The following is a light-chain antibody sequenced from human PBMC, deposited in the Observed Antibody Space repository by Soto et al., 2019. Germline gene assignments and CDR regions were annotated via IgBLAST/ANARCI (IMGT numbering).Light chain of an antibody. V-gene: IGKV3-11*01. J-gene: IGKJ1*01. CDR1: QSVINY. CDR2: DTS. Sequence: ESVFSRSPATLSLSHEGRATRSSRASQSVINYLAWYQQKPGQAPRLLIYDTSNRATGIPDRFSGSGSGTEFTLTISRLESEDFAVYYCQQYDNLPRTFGQGTKVDIK. CDR3: QQYDNLPRT.